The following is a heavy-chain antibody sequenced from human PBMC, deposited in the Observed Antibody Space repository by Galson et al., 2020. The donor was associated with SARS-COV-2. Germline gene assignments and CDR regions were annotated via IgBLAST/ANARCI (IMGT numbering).Heavy chain of an antibody. Sequence: SETLSLTCTVSGYSISSGYYWGWIRQPPGKGLEWIGSIYHSGSTYYNPSLKSRVTISVDTSKNQFSLKLSSVTAADTAVYYCARAGYYDFWSGYFSQPYNWFDPWGQGTLVTVSS. V-gene: IGHV4-38-2*02. CDR2: IYHSGST. CDR1: GYSISSGYY. CDR3: ARAGYYDFWSGYFSQPYNWFDP. J-gene: IGHJ5*02. D-gene: IGHD3-3*01.